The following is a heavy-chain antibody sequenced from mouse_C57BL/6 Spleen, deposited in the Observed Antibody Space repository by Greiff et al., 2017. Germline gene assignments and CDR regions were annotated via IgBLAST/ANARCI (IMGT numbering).Heavy chain of an antibody. D-gene: IGHD2-1*01. J-gene: IGHJ2*01. CDR3: ARSTGGNHLDY. V-gene: IGHV1-50*01. CDR2: IDPSDSYT. Sequence: VQLQQPGAELVKPGASVKLSCKASGYTFTSYWMQWVKQRPGQGLEWIGEIDPSDSYTNYNQKFKGKATLTVDTSSSTAYMQRSSLTSEDSAVYYCARSTGGNHLDYWGQGTTLTVSS. CDR1: GYTFTSYW.